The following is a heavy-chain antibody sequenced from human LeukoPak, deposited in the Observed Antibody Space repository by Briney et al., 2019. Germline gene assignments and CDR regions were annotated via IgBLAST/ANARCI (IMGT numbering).Heavy chain of an antibody. CDR3: ARDHTYYYDSSGYYSRFDY. CDR1: GYTFTSYG. Sequence: GASVKVSCKASGYTFTSYGISWVRQAPGQGLEGMGWISAYNGNTNYAQKLQGRVTMTTDTSTSTAYMELRSLRSDDTAVYYCARDHTYYYDSSGYYSRFDYWSQGTLVTVSS. J-gene: IGHJ4*02. D-gene: IGHD3-22*01. CDR2: ISAYNGNT. V-gene: IGHV1-18*01.